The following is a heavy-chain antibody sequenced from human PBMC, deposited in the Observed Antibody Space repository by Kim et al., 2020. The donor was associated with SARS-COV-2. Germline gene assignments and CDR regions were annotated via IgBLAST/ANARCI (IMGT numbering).Heavy chain of an antibody. CDR1: GYTFTTYA. CDR3: AIGYGFCSATSCQTADS. Sequence: ASVKVSCKASGYTFTTYAMHWVRQAPGQRLEWMGWINAGNGNTKYSQKLQGRVTITRETSASTAYMELSSLRVEDTAVYYCAIGYGFCSATSCQTADSWGQGTLVTVSS. CDR2: INAGNGNT. J-gene: IGHJ4*02. D-gene: IGHD2-2*03. V-gene: IGHV1-3*01.